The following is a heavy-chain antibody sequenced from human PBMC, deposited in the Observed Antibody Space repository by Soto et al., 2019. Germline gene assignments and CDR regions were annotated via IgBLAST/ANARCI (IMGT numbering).Heavy chain of an antibody. Sequence: PGGSLRLSCAASGFTFSSYGMHWVRQAPGKGLEWVAVISYDGSNKYYADSVKGRFTISRDNSKNTLYVQMNSLRAEDTAIYYCARKGPPRDAFDIWGQGTMVTVSS. V-gene: IGHV3-30*03. CDR1: GFTFSSYG. CDR3: ARKGPPRDAFDI. CDR2: ISYDGSNK. J-gene: IGHJ3*02.